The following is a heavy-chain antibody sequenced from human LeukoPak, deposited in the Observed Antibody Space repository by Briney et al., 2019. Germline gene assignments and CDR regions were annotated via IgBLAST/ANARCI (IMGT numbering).Heavy chain of an antibody. V-gene: IGHV4-34*01. CDR3: ARALLRGLSP. CDR2: INHSGST. CDR1: GGSFSGYY. J-gene: IGHJ5*02. Sequence: SETLSLTCAVYGGSFSGYYWSWIRQPPGKGLEWIGEINHSGSTNYNPSLKSRVTISVDTSKNQFSLKLSSVTAADTAAYYCARALLRGLSPWGQGTLVTVSS.